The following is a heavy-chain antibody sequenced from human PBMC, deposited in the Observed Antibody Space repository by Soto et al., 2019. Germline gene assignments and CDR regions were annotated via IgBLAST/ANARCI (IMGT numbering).Heavy chain of an antibody. D-gene: IGHD6-19*01. V-gene: IGHV1-69*06. CDR1: GGTFSSYA. J-gene: IGHJ6*01. Sequence: SVKVSCKASGGTFSSYAISWVRQAPGQGLEWMGGIIPIFGTANYAQKFQGRVTITADKSTSTAYMELSSLRSEDTAVYYCARANAVAGYDFDYYGMEVWGQGTTVNLSS. CDR3: ARANAVAGYDFDYYGMEV. CDR2: IIPIFGTA.